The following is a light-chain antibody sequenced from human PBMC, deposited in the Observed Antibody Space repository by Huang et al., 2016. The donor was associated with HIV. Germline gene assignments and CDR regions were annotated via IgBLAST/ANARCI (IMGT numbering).Light chain of an antibody. CDR1: QSVSHY. J-gene: IGKJ4*01. CDR2: GAS. V-gene: IGKV3-11*01. CDR3: QESDTWPRLT. Sequence: IVLTQTPASLSLSAGERATLSCRASQSVSHYLACNHHKPGQPPRLLIYGASRRATDIPARFNGSGSGTDFTLTISSLEAEDSALYYCQESDTWPRLTLGGGTKVEIK.